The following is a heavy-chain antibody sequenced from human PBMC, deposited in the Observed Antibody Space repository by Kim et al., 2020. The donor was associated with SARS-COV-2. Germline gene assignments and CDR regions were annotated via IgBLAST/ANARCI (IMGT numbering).Heavy chain of an antibody. D-gene: IGHD5-12*01. Sequence: SETLSLTCSVSGGSISSSISYWGWIRQPQGKGLEWIGSLSDSGRTYYYPSLKSRVTISVATSKNQFSLNLSSVTAADTAVYYCAGRYAYNCFDPWGQGTLVTVSS. CDR1: GGSISSSISY. CDR2: LSDSGRT. V-gene: IGHV4-39*01. J-gene: IGHJ5*02. CDR3: AGRYAYNCFDP.